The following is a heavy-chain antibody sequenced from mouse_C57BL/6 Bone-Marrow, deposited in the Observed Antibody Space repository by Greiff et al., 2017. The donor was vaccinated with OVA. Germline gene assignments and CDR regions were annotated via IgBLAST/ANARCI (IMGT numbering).Heavy chain of an antibody. V-gene: IGHV5-2*01. D-gene: IGHD2-10*01. CDR1: EYEFPSHD. CDR3: ARRAYYGYWYFDV. J-gene: IGHJ1*03. Sequence: EVKLMESGGGLVQPGESLKLSCESNEYEFPSHDMSWVRKTPEKRLELVAAINSDGGSTYYPDTMERRFIISRDNTKKTLYLQMSSLRSEDTALYYCARRAYYGYWYFDVWGTGTTVTVSS. CDR2: INSDGGST.